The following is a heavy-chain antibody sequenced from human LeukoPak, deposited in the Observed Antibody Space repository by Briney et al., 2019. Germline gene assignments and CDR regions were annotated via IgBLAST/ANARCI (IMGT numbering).Heavy chain of an antibody. CDR2: ISYDGSNK. CDR1: GFTFSSYA. D-gene: IGHD1-14*01. CDR3: ARDSPESWFDP. V-gene: IGHV3-30-3*01. Sequence: GGSRRLSCAASGFTFSSYAMHWVRQAPGKGLEWVAVISYDGSNKYYADSVKGRFTISRDNSKNTLYLQMNSLRAEDTAVYYCARDSPESWFDPWGQGTLVTVSS. J-gene: IGHJ5*02.